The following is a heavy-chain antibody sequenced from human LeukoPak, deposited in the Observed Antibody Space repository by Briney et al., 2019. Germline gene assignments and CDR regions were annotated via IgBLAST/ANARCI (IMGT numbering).Heavy chain of an antibody. CDR2: IKQDGSEK. D-gene: IGHD4-17*01. J-gene: IGHJ4*02. CDR3: ARDTDDYGDYVDYFDY. V-gene: IGHV3-7*01. CDR1: GFTFSSYW. Sequence: GGSLRLSCAASGFTFSSYWMSWVRQAPGKGLEWVANIKQDGSEKYYVDSVRGRFTISRDNAKNSLYLQMNSLRAEDTAAYYCARDTDDYGDYVDYFDYWGQGTLVTVSS.